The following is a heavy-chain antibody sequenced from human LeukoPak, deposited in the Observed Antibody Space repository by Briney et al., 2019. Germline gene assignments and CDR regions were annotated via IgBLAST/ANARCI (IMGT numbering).Heavy chain of an antibody. V-gene: IGHV1-18*01. J-gene: IGHJ4*02. Sequence: ASVKVSCKASVYTFNTYGITRVRLAPGQGLEWMGWLSTNNGSTNYAQKLQGRVTMTTDRFTRTAYMELRSLTSDDTAVYYCARANSSSGLDYWGQGTLVTVSS. D-gene: IGHD6-19*01. CDR2: LSTNNGST. CDR3: ARANSSSGLDY. CDR1: VYTFNTYG.